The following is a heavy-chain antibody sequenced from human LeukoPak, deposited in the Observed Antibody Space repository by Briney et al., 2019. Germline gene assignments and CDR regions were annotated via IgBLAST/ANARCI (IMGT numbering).Heavy chain of an antibody. J-gene: IGHJ4*02. D-gene: IGHD6-6*01. CDR1: GFTFSSYA. CDR3: ASSPPEYSSSFWFG. CDR2: ISYDGSNK. V-gene: IGHV3-30-3*01. Sequence: GESLRLSCIASGFTFSSYAMHWVRQAPGKGLEWVAVISYDGSNKYYADSVKGRFTISRDNSKNTLYLQMNSLRAEDTAVYYCASSPPEYSSSFWFGWGQGTLVTVSS.